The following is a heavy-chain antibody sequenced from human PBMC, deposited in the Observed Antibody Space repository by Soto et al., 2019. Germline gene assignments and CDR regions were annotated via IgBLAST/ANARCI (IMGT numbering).Heavy chain of an antibody. CDR1: GYTFTSYY. CDR3: ARTLSGYSSGLSMDV. Sequence: GASVKVSCKASGYTFTSYYMHWVRQAPGQGLEWMGIINPSGGSTSYAQKFQGRVTMTRDTSTSTVYMELSSLRSEDTAVYYCARTLSGYSSGLSMDVWGQGTTVTVSS. D-gene: IGHD6-19*01. V-gene: IGHV1-46*01. J-gene: IGHJ6*02. CDR2: INPSGGST.